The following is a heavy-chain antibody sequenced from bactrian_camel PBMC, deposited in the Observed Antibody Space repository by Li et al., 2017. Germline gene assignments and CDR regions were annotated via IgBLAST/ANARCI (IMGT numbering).Heavy chain of an antibody. J-gene: IGHJ4*01. CDR3: AVDWASTWVDDCEVIRY. D-gene: IGHD4*01. Sequence: HVQLVESGGGSVQAGGSLRLSCAASGYTYSSYCMGWFRQAPGKEREGVAAIDSDGSTSYADPVKGRFSISRDNAKLTLYLQMNNLKPEDTAMYYCAVDWASTWVDDCEVIRYWGQGTQVTVS. CDR2: IDSDGST. V-gene: IGHV3S26*01. CDR1: GYTYSSYC.